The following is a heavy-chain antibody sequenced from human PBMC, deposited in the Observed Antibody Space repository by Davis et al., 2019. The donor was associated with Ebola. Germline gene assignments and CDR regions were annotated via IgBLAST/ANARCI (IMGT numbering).Heavy chain of an antibody. Sequence: AASVKVSCKASGYTFTSYDINWVRQATGQGLEWMGWMNPNSGNTGYAQKFQGRVTMTTDTSTSTAYMELRSLRSDDTAVYYCARSITMIVVVNGWFDPWGQGTLVTVSS. J-gene: IGHJ5*02. CDR2: MNPNSGNT. CDR1: GYTFTSYD. D-gene: IGHD3-22*01. CDR3: ARSITMIVVVNGWFDP. V-gene: IGHV1-8*01.